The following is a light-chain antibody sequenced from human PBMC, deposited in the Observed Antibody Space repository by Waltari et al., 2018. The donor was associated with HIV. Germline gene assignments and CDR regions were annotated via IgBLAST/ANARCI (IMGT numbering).Light chain of an antibody. CDR3: QVWDITSDRVV. J-gene: IGLJ2*01. CDR2: DDF. CDR1: NFGGKS. V-gene: IGLV3-21*04. Sequence: SYVLTQPSSVSLAPGKTVTLTCRGDNFGGKSVHWYQQKPGPAPLLVISDDFDRPSGIPERFSGSKSETTATLTISGVEAGDEADYYCQVWDITSDRVVFGGGTHLTVL.